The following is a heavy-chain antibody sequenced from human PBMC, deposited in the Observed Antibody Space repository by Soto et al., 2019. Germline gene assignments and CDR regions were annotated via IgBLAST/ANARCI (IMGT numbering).Heavy chain of an antibody. CDR2: ISSSGSTI. D-gene: IGHD6-6*01. J-gene: IGHJ4*02. CDR1: GFTFSDYY. V-gene: IGHV3-11*01. Sequence: GGSLRLSCAASGFTFSDYYMSWIRQAPGKGLEWVSYISSSGSTIYYADSVKGRFTISRDNSKSTVYLQMNSLRVEDTALYSCAKVIVLGASTIEFWGPGTLVTVSS. CDR3: AKVIVLGASTIEF.